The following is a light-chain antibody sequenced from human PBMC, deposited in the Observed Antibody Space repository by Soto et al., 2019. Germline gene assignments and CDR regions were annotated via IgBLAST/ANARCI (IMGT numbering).Light chain of an antibody. J-gene: IGLJ2*01. CDR2: SNN. Sequence: VLTQPPSASGTPGQKVFISCSGSSSNIGGTNYAYWYQQLPGAAPKLLMHSNNLRPSGVPERISGSKFGTAASLAISGLRSGDEAVYYCASWDDRLGAVIFGGGTKATVL. CDR1: SSNIGGTNY. V-gene: IGLV1-47*02. CDR3: ASWDDRLGAVI.